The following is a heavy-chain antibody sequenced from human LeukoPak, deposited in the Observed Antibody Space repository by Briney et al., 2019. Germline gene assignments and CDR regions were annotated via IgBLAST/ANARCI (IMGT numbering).Heavy chain of an antibody. CDR2: IYYSGST. CDR1: GGSISSGDYY. V-gene: IGHV4-30-4*08. D-gene: IGHD6-19*01. Sequence: KSSGTLSLTCTVSGGSISSGDYYWSWIRQPPGKGLEWIGYIYYSGSTYYNPSLKSRVTISVDTSKNQFSLKLSSVTAADTAAYYCARLKQWLVSIDYWGQGTLVTVSS. J-gene: IGHJ4*02. CDR3: ARLKQWLVSIDY.